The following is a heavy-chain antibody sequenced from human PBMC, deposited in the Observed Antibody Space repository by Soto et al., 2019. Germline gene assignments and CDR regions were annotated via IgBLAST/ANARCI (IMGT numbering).Heavy chain of an antibody. Sequence: QVQLVQSVAEVKKPGSSVKVSCGASGGTFSSYPINWVRQAPGQGLEWMGGIIPCFGTSNYAQKFQGRVTITADESTSTAYMELRSLRSEDTAVYYCARVGHITNYGMAVWGQGTTVTVSS. CDR3: ARVGHITNYGMAV. V-gene: IGHV1-69*01. D-gene: IGHD1-26*01. J-gene: IGHJ6*02. CDR1: GGTFSSYP. CDR2: IIPCFGTS.